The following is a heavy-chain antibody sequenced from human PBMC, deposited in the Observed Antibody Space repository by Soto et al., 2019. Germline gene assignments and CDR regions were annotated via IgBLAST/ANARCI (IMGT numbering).Heavy chain of an antibody. J-gene: IGHJ6*02. D-gene: IGHD3-10*01. CDR3: ATNARVTNKLYYGMDV. V-gene: IGHV3-30*03. CDR1: GLTFNTSG. CDR2: ISYDGTTI. Sequence: GGSLRLSCEVSGLTFNTSGMYWVRQVPVRGLDWVAVISYDGTTIYYADNLKCRFTVSRDNSKNTLFLHINSLRAEDTAVYYCATNARVTNKLYYGMDVWGHGTTVTVSS.